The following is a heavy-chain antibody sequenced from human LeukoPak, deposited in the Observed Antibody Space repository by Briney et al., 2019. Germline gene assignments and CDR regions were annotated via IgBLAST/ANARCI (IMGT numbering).Heavy chain of an antibody. Sequence: SETLSLTCTVSGGSISSGASDWGWIRQHPKRGLEWVGYINHSGSTYYNPSLGSRVTMSVDTSKNQFSLKLSSVTAADTAVYYCARTALITMVRGVIKGAFDIWGQGTMVTVSS. CDR3: ARTALITMVRGVIKGAFDI. CDR1: GGSISSGASD. D-gene: IGHD3-10*01. CDR2: INHSGST. V-gene: IGHV4-31*03. J-gene: IGHJ3*02.